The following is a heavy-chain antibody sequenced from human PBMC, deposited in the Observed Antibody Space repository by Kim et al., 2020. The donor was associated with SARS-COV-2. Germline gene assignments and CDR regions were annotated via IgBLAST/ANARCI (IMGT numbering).Heavy chain of an antibody. V-gene: IGHV4-59*08. CDR2: IYYSGST. Sequence: SETLSLTCTVSGGSISSYYWSWIRQPPGKGLEWIGYIYYSGSTNYNPSLKSRVTISVDTSKNQFSLKLSSVTAADTAVYYCARQATGFLAPYYFDYWGQGTLVTVSS. CDR1: GGSISSYY. J-gene: IGHJ4*02. CDR3: ARQATGFLAPYYFDY. D-gene: IGHD3-3*01.